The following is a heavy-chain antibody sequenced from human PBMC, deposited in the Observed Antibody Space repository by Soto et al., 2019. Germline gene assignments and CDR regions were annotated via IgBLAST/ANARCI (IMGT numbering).Heavy chain of an antibody. D-gene: IGHD4-17*01. CDR3: AKVNSIVGDGDHDY. CDR2: ISSSGDIP. V-gene: IGHV3-23*01. CDR1: GFTFTTYA. J-gene: IGHJ4*02. Sequence: EVQLLESGGGLVQPGGSLRLSCAASGFTFTTYAMSWVRQPPGKGLEWVSGISSSGDIPYYADTVKGRFTISRDQSKKTVYLQMNSLRAEDTALYYCAKVNSIVGDGDHDYWGQGTLVSVSS.